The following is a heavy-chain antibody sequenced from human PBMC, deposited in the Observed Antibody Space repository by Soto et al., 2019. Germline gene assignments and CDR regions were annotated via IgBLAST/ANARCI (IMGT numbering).Heavy chain of an antibody. V-gene: IGHV2-5*02. CDR2: IYWDDDE. J-gene: IGHJ6*02. CDR3: TPRSSGWSYRGMDV. CDR1: GLALTLRVVH. Sequence: SGPTLEQPTRTPGLTCPFSGLALTLRVVHVGWIRQPPGKALEWLTLIYWDDDERYSPSLKSRLTITKDTSKNQVVLTMTNMDPVDTATYSGTPRSSGWSYRGMDVWGQGT. D-gene: IGHD6-19*01.